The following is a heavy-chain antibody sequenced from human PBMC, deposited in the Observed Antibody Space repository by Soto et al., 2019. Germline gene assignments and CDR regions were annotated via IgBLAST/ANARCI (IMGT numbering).Heavy chain of an antibody. J-gene: IGHJ4*02. CDR2: ISDSGGTS. CDR1: GFIFSNYV. Sequence: EVQLVDSGGGLVQPGGSLRLSCAASGFIFSNYVMSWVRQAPGKGLEWVSSISDSGGTSYYADPVKGRFTISRDNSKNTQYLQMNSLRAEDTAIYYCAKRPRALLTFDYWGQGTLVTVSS. D-gene: IGHD1-26*01. CDR3: AKRPRALLTFDY. V-gene: IGHV3-23*04.